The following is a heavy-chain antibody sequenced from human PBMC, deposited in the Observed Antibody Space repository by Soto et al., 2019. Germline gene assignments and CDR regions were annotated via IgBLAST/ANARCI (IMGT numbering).Heavy chain of an antibody. J-gene: IGHJ6*02. CDR1: GGTFSSYA. D-gene: IGHD2-2*01. Sequence: QVQLVQYGAEVKKPGSSVKVSCKASGGTFSSYAISWVRQAPGQGLEWMGGIIPISETTNYAQKFQGRVTITADESKRTAYMELSSLRSEDTAVYYCARSQGSSTSLEIYYYYYYGMDVWGQGTTVTVSS. CDR3: ARSQGSSTSLEIYYYYYYGMDV. V-gene: IGHV1-69*01. CDR2: IIPISETT.